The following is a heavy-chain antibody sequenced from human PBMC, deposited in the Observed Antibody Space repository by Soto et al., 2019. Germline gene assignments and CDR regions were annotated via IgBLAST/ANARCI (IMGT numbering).Heavy chain of an antibody. CDR1: GXSIRDXY. CDR2: SHHGWGS. CDR3: XXXXXXXXXGLVXV. V-gene: IGHV4-59*08. J-gene: IGHJ6*02. Sequence: QVQLQESGPGLVXXSEXXSLTCTVSGXSIRDXYWSWIRLPPGKGLEWVGYSHHGWGSDYNPSLRSRVTMSHDTSKKQLSLKLTSVTPADTAVYXXXXXXXXXXXGLVXVWGQGTTVIVSS.